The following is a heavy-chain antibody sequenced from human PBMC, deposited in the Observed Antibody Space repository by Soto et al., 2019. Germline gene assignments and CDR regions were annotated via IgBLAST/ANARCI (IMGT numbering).Heavy chain of an antibody. J-gene: IGHJ5*02. CDR1: GFSFSNYG. Sequence: EVQLVESGGGLVKPGGSLRLSCAASGFSFSNYGMNWVRQAPGKGLEWVSSISSSSSYISYADSVKGRFTISRDNAKNSVYLQMNSQRAEDTAVYYCARSDCTSTSCYVVWFDPWGQGTLVTVSS. CDR2: ISSSSSYI. D-gene: IGHD2-2*01. CDR3: ARSDCTSTSCYVVWFDP. V-gene: IGHV3-21*01.